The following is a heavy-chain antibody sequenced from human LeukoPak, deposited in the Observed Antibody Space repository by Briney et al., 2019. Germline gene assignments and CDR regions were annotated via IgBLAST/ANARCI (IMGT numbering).Heavy chain of an antibody. CDR1: GGSISSSSYY. CDR3: ARDLVVVTAGMDV. Sequence: PSQTLSLTCTVSGGSISSSSYYWGWIRQPPGKGLEWIGSIYYSGSTYYNPSLKSRVTISVDTSKNQFSLKLSSVTAADTAVYYCARDLVVVTAGMDVWGQGTTVTVSS. V-gene: IGHV4-39*07. D-gene: IGHD2-21*02. J-gene: IGHJ6*02. CDR2: IYYSGST.